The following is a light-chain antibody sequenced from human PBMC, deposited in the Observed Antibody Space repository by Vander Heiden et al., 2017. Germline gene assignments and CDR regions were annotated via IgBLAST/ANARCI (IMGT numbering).Light chain of an antibody. Sequence: DIQMTQSPSSLSASVGDRVTITCRASQSISSYLNWYQQKPRKAPKLLIYAASSLQSGVPSRFSGSGSGTDFTLTISSLQPEDFATYYCQQSYSTPPTFGQRTKVEIK. CDR3: QQSYSTPPT. V-gene: IGKV1-39*01. CDR1: QSISSY. J-gene: IGKJ1*01. CDR2: AAS.